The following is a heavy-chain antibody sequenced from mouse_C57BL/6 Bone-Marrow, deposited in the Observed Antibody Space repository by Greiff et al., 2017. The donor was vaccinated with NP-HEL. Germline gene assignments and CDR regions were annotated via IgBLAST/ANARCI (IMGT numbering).Heavy chain of an antibody. J-gene: IGHJ1*03. V-gene: IGHV14-1*01. CDR3: TIYGYDSYWYFDV. CDR1: GFNIKDYY. Sequence: VQLKQSGAELVRPGASVKLSCTASGFNIKDYYMHWVKQRPEQGLEWIGRIDPEDGDTEYAPKFQGKATMTADTSSNTAYLQLSSLTSEDTAVYYCTIYGYDSYWYFDVWGTGTTVTVSS. CDR2: IDPEDGDT. D-gene: IGHD2-2*01.